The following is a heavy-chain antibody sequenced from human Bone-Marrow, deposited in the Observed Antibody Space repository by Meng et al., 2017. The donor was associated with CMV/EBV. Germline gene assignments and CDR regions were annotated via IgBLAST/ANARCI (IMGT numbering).Heavy chain of an antibody. Sequence: GESLKISCATSGFTFDRYSMNWVRQAPGKGLEWVSSISGGGGSIWYADSMKGRFTISRDNSKNTLYLQMNSLRAEDTAVYYCVKDVTRLRSPNYFDYWGQGALVTVSS. CDR1: GFTFDRYS. V-gene: IGHV3-21*04. CDR2: ISGGGGSI. J-gene: IGHJ4*02. D-gene: IGHD1-26*01. CDR3: VKDVTRLRSPNYFDY.